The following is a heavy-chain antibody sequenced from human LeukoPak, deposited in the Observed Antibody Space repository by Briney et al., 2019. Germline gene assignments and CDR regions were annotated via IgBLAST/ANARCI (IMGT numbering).Heavy chain of an antibody. J-gene: IGHJ4*02. CDR2: IYYSGST. V-gene: IGHV4-39*07. CDR3: ARVFVGAIKKVVQFDY. Sequence: SETLSLTCTVSGGSISSSSYYWGWIRQPPGKGLEWIGSIYYSGSTYYNPSLKSRVTISVDTSKNQFSLKLSSVTAADTAVYYRARVFVGAIKKVVQFDYWGQGTLVTVSS. D-gene: IGHD1-26*01. CDR1: GGSISSSSYY.